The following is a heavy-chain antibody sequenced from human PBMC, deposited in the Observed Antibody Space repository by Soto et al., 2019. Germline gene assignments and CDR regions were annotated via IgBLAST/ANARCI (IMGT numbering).Heavy chain of an antibody. V-gene: IGHV3-30-3*01. CDR2: ISYDGSNK. CDR3: ARDTSYYDFWSGYYTFGD. CDR1: GFTFSSYA. J-gene: IGHJ4*02. Sequence: QVQLVESGGGVVQPGRSLRLSCAASGFTFSSYAMHWVRQAPGKGLEWVAVISYDGSNKYYADSVKGRFTISRDNSKNTLYLQMNSLRAEDTAVYYCARDTSYYDFWSGYYTFGDWGQGTLVTVSS. D-gene: IGHD3-3*01.